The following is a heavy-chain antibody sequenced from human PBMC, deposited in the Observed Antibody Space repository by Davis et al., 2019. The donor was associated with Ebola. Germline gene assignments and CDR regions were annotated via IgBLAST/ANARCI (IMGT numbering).Heavy chain of an antibody. CDR2: MDYSGRK. Sequence: PSETLSLTCTVSGGSISSSDYYWGWVRQPPGKGLEWIGSMDYSGRKYYTPSLKSRLTTSVDTSKNHFSLKLSSVTAADTAVYYCARTLSGSDGLFDSWDQGTLITVSS. CDR3: ARTLSGSDGLFDS. J-gene: IGHJ4*02. CDR1: GGSISSSDYY. D-gene: IGHD1-26*01. V-gene: IGHV4-39*02.